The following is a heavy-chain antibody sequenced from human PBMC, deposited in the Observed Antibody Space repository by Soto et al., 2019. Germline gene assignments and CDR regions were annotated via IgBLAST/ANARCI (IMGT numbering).Heavy chain of an antibody. V-gene: IGHV3-30-3*01. CDR3: ARDDEGGSDCDLGY. CDR2: ISRDGSNS. J-gene: IGHJ4*02. CDR1: GFTFSSYV. D-gene: IGHD3-10*01. Sequence: QVQLVESGGGVVQPGRSLTLSCAASGFTFSSYVKHWVRQTPDKGLEWVAFISRDGSNSYYADSVKGRFTISRDNSKNTLYLEMNSLRAEDTAVYYCARDDEGGSDCDLGYWGQGTLVTVSS.